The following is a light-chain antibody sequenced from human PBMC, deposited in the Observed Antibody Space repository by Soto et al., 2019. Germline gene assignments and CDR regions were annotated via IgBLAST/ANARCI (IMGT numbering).Light chain of an antibody. CDR2: ATS. CDR1: QGISVW. CDR3: QQGNSFPWT. Sequence: DTQMKQSPSSVSAAVGDTITITCRPSQGISVWLAWYQLKPGQAPKLLIYATSRVHGVPSRFAGSGSETEFTLTINNLQPEDSAIYYCQQGNSFPWTFGQGTKVDI. V-gene: IGKV1-12*01. J-gene: IGKJ1*01.